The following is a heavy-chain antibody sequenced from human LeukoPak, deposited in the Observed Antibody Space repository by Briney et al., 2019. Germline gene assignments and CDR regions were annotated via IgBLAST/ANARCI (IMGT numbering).Heavy chain of an antibody. CDR1: GYSFTSYW. J-gene: IGHJ6*03. D-gene: IGHD5-18*01. Sequence: GESLKISCKGSGYSFTSYWIGWVRQMPGKGLEWMGIIYPGDSGTRYSPSFQGQVTISADKSISTAYLQWSSLKASDTAMHYCARLPGGRGYTLYYMDVWGKGTTVTVSS. V-gene: IGHV5-51*01. CDR3: ARLPGGRGYTLYYMDV. CDR2: IYPGDSGT.